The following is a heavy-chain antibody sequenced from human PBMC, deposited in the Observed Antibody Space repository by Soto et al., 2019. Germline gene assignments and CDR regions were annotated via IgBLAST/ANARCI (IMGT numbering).Heavy chain of an antibody. D-gene: IGHD3-16*01. CDR1: GLPVSDRY. CDR3: ARDGGDGYNMIDY. V-gene: IGHV3-53*05. CDR2: FHDGTI. Sequence: GGSLRLSCAVSGLPVSDRYMSWVRQTPGRRLEWVSVFHDGTIYYADSVKGRFTVSRDNSKNTMYLQMNSLRAEDTAIYYCARDGGDGYNMIDYWGQGTLVTVSS. J-gene: IGHJ4*01.